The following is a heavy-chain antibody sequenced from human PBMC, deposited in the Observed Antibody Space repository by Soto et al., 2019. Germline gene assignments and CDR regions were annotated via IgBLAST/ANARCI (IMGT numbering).Heavy chain of an antibody. D-gene: IGHD3-10*01. CDR1: GGAIGRYA. CDR2: IYYSGST. V-gene: IGHV4-59*08. J-gene: IGHJ3*02. Sequence: PAETLSHARSVTGGAIGRYAWSWIRQPPGKGLEVIGYIYYSGSTNYNPSLKSRVTISVDTSKSQFSLKLSSVTAADTAVYYCARRYGGAFDIWGQGTMVT. CDR3: ARRYGGAFDI.